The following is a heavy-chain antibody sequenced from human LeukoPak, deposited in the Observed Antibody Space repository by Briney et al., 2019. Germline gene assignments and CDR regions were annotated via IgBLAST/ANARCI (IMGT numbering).Heavy chain of an antibody. CDR3: ATDRGSGWSLDY. CDR2: IIPILSIA. V-gene: IGHV1-69*04. J-gene: IGHJ4*02. Sequence: AASVKVSCKASGGTFSSYAISWVRQAPGQGLEWMGRIIPILSIANYAQKFQGRVTMTEDTSTDTAYMELSSLRSEDTAVYYCATDRGSGWSLDYWGQGTLVTVSS. CDR1: GGTFSSYA. D-gene: IGHD6-19*01.